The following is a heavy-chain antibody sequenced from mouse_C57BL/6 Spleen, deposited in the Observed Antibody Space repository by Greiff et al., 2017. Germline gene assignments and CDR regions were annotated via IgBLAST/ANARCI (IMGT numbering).Heavy chain of an antibody. D-gene: IGHD1-1*01. CDR2: IYPGSGST. CDR3: ARAITTVVATNWYFDV. V-gene: IGHV1-55*01. Sequence: VQLQQPGAELVKPGASVKMSCKASGYTFTSYWITWVKQRPGQGLEWIGDIYPGSGSTNYNEKFTSKATLTVDTSSSTAYMQLSSLTSEDSAVYYCARAITTVVATNWYFDVWGTGTTVTVSS. J-gene: IGHJ1*03. CDR1: GYTFTSYW.